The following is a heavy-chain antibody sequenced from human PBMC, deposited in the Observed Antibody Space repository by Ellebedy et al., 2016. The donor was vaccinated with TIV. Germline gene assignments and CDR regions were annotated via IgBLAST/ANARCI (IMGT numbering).Heavy chain of an antibody. D-gene: IGHD6-19*01. CDR1: GDSVPSNSAA. J-gene: IGHJ4*02. CDR3: ARQVAGTEGYFEY. V-gene: IGHV6-1*01. CDR2: TYYRSKWYH. Sequence: SQTLSLTCAISGDSVPSNSAAWNWIRQSPSRGLEWLGRTYYRSKWYHDYALSVKSRITINPDTSKNQFSLQLNSVTPEDTAMYYCARQVAGTEGYFEYWGQGTLVTVSS.